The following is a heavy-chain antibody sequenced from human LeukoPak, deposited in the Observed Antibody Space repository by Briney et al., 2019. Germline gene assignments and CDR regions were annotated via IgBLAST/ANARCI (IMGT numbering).Heavy chain of an antibody. D-gene: IGHD1-26*01. CDR2: ISYDGSNQ. V-gene: IGHV3-30*18. Sequence: GGSLRLSCAASGVSFSNYGMNWVRQAPGKGLEWVAVISYDGSNQYYADSVKGRFTISRDSFRNTVYLQMNSLRVDDTAVYYCAKVGEWQLLQYFFDYWGQGTLVTVSS. CDR1: GVSFSNYG. CDR3: AKVGEWQLLQYFFDY. J-gene: IGHJ4*02.